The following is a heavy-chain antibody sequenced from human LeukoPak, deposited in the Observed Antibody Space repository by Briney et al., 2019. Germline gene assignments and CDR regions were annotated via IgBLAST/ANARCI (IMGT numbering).Heavy chain of an antibody. V-gene: IGHV4-39*01. CDR1: GGSISSSSYY. J-gene: IGHJ6*02. Sequence: KPSETLSLTCTVSGGSISSSSYYWGWIRQPPGKGLEWIGSIYYSGSTYYNPSLKSRVTISVDTSKNQFSLKLSSVTAADTAVYYCASGAVTMVRRVINYYYDGMDVWGQGTTVTVSS. D-gene: IGHD3-10*01. CDR2: IYYSGST. CDR3: ASGAVTMVRRVINYYYDGMDV.